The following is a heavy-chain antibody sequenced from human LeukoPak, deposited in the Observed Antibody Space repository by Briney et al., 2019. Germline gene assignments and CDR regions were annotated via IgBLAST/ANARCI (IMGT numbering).Heavy chain of an antibody. CDR2: IYHSGST. Sequence: PSETLSLTCTVSGYSISSGYYWGWIRQPPGKGLEWIGSIYHSGSTYYNPSLKSRVIISVDTSKNQFSLKLSSVTAADTAVYYCAREDKFNSGPTDYWGQGTLVTVSS. J-gene: IGHJ4*02. CDR3: AREDKFNSGPTDY. CDR1: GYSISSGYY. V-gene: IGHV4-38-2*02. D-gene: IGHD5-12*01.